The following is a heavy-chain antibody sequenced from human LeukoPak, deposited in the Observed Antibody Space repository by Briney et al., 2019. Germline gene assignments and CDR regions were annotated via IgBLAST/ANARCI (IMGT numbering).Heavy chain of an antibody. Sequence: GGSLRLSCAASGFTVRDNYMRWVRQAPGKGLEWVSVFYSGGSTRHADSVKGRFTISRDNSKNTLYLQLNSLRAEDTAVYFCASSSWSSEYFHYWGQGTLVTVSS. CDR1: GFTVRDNY. V-gene: IGHV3-66*01. D-gene: IGHD6-13*01. CDR3: ASSSWSSEYFHY. CDR2: FYSGGST. J-gene: IGHJ1*01.